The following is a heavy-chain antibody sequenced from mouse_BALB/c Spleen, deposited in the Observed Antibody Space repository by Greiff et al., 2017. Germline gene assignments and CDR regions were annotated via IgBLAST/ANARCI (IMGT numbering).Heavy chain of an antibody. CDR2: IYPYNGGT. D-gene: IGHD1-2*01. Sequence: EVKLMESGPELVKPGASVKISCKASGYTFTDYNMHWVKQSHGKSLEWIGYIYPYNGGTGYNQKFKSKATLTVDNSSSTAYMELRSLTSEDSAVYYCATRITTAYFDYWGQGTTLTVSS. CDR1: GYTFTDYN. V-gene: IGHV1S29*02. J-gene: IGHJ2*01. CDR3: ATRITTAYFDY.